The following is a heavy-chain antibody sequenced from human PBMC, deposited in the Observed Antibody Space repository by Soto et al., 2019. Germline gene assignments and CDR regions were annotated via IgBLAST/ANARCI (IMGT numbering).Heavy chain of an antibody. CDR1: GYRFTDSY. CDR3: VRVGLNRNYDFDF. J-gene: IGHJ4*02. CDR2: INPNSDVT. V-gene: IGHV1-2*02. D-gene: IGHD3-16*01. Sequence: VKLVQSGAEVKKPGATVKISCKVFGYRFTDSYIHWIKQAPGKGLEWMGWINPNSDVTGYAQSFQGRVTMTRDMSMTTAYMDLTRLRSDDTAVYYCVRVGLNRNYDFDFWGQGTLITVSS.